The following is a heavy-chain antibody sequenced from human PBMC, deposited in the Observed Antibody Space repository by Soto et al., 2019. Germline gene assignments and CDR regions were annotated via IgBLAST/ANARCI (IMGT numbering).Heavy chain of an antibody. CDR3: ARASHYYYYMDV. CDR2: INHSGST. V-gene: IGHV4-34*01. D-gene: IGHD6-6*01. CDR1: GGSFSGYY. J-gene: IGHJ6*03. Sequence: PSETLSLTCAVYGGSFSGYYWSWIRQPPGKGLEWIGEINHSGSTNYNPSLKSRATISVDTSKNQFSLKLSSVTAADTAVYYCARASHYYYYMDVWGKGTTVTVSS.